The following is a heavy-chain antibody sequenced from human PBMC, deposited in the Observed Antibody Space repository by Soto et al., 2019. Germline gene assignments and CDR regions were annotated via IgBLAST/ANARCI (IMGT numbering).Heavy chain of an antibody. Sequence: GESLKISCAASGFTFSSYAMSWVRQAPGKGLEWVSAISGSGGSTYYADSVKGRFTISRDNSKNTLYLQMNSLRAEDTAVYYCAKPYCSGGSCYVPDPYYFDYWGQGTLVTVSS. CDR3: AKPYCSGGSCYVPDPYYFDY. CDR2: ISGSGGST. J-gene: IGHJ4*02. D-gene: IGHD2-15*01. CDR1: GFTFSSYA. V-gene: IGHV3-23*01.